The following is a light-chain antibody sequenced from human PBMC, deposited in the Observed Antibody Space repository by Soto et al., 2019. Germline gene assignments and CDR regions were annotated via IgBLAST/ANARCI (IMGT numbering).Light chain of an antibody. CDR1: QDISSY. J-gene: IGKJ4*01. CDR3: QRLNSYPLT. Sequence: DIQLTQSPSFLSASVGDRVTITCRASQDISSYLAWYQQKPGKAPTVLIYDASTLQSGVPSRFSGSGSGTEFTLPISSQQPEDFATYYCQRLNSYPLTFGGGTRVEIK. V-gene: IGKV1-9*01. CDR2: DAS.